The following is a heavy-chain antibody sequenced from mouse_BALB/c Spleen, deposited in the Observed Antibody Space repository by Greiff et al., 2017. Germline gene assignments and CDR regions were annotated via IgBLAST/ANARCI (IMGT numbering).Heavy chain of an antibody. CDR3: ARRPTVVGYYAMDY. CDR1: GYTFTSYW. D-gene: IGHD1-1*01. J-gene: IGHJ4*01. Sequence: VQLQQSGAELAKPGASVKMSCKASGYTFTSYWMHWVKQRPGQGLEWIGYINPSTGYTEYNQKFKDKATLTADKSSSTAYMQLSSLTSEDSAVYYGARRPTVVGYYAMDYWGQGTSVTVSS. CDR2: INPSTGYT. V-gene: IGHV1-7*01.